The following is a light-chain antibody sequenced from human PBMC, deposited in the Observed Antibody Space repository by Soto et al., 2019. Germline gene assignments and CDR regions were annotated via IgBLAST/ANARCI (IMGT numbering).Light chain of an antibody. CDR3: QQTYLSPPT. V-gene: IGKV1-39*01. CDR1: QNIRYY. J-gene: IGKJ4*01. Sequence: DIQMTQSPSSLSASVGDRVTITCRASQNIRYYLNWYQQKPGKPPKLLIYGASTLQSGAPSRFSGGGFGSDFTLIISSLQPEDFASYYCQQTYLSPPTFGGETKVEIK. CDR2: GAS.